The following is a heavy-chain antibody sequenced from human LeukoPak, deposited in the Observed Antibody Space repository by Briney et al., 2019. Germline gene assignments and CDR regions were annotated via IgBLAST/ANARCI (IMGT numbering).Heavy chain of an antibody. CDR2: ISSSGSTI. J-gene: IGHJ4*02. V-gene: IGHV3-48*04. D-gene: IGHD3-10*01. CDR3: ARDRGGSGSYYSGIDY. CDR1: GFSFSSVS. Sequence: GGSLRLSCAASGFSFSSVSMNWVRQAPGKGLEWVSYISSSGSTIYYADSVKGRFTISRDNAKNSLYLQMNSLRAEDTAVYYCARDRGGSGSYYSGIDYWGQGTLVTVSS.